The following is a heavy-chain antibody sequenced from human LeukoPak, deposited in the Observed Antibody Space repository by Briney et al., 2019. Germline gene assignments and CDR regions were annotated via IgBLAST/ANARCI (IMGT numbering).Heavy chain of an antibody. J-gene: IGHJ3*01. D-gene: IGHD6-25*01. CDR2: IFYNGNT. CDR3: ARKAANSGAFDV. Sequence: PSETLSLTCSVSGGSISPYYWSWIRQPPGKGLERIGYIFYNGNTNYNPSLKSRVTISVDTSKNQFSLKLSPVTAADTAVYYCARKAANSGAFDVWGLGTMVTVSS. V-gene: IGHV4-59*08. CDR1: GGSISPYY.